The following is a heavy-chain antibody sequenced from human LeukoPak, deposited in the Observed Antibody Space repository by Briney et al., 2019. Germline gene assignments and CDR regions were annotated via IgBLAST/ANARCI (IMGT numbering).Heavy chain of an antibody. CDR2: ISSSGSTI. V-gene: IGHV3-48*04. CDR3: ARVGVDYYDSSGYFADY. CDR1: GFTFSSYA. Sequence: GGSLRLSCAASGFTFSSYAMHWVRQAPGKGLEWVSYISSSGSTIYYADPVKGRFTISRDNAKNSLYLQMNSLRAEDAAVYYCARVGVDYYDSSGYFADYWGQGTLVTVSS. D-gene: IGHD3-22*01. J-gene: IGHJ4*02.